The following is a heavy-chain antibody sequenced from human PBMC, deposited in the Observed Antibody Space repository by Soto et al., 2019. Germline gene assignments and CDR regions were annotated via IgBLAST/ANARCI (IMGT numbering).Heavy chain of an antibody. V-gene: IGHV5-51*03. CDR2: IYPGDSDT. Sequence: EVQLVQSGAEVKKPGESLKISCKGSGYSFTSYWIGWVRQMPGKGLEWMGIIYPGDSDTRYSQSFQGQVTISADKSIITAYLQWSSLKASDTAMYYCARLLPYSSSWQRFDPWGQGTLVTVSS. D-gene: IGHD6-13*01. CDR1: GYSFTSYW. J-gene: IGHJ5*02. CDR3: ARLLPYSSSWQRFDP.